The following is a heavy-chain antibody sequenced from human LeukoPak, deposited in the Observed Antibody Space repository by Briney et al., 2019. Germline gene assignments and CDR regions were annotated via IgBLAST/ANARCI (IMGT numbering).Heavy chain of an antibody. Sequence: SQTLSHTCTVSGGSISSGGYYWSWIRQHPGKGLEWIGYIYYSGSTYYNPSLKSRVTISVDTSKNQFSLKLSSVTAADTAVYYSASVGDSSGYSIDYWGQGTLVTVSS. CDR2: IYYSGST. J-gene: IGHJ4*02. V-gene: IGHV4-31*03. CDR1: GGSISSGGYY. D-gene: IGHD3-22*01. CDR3: ASVGDSSGYSIDY.